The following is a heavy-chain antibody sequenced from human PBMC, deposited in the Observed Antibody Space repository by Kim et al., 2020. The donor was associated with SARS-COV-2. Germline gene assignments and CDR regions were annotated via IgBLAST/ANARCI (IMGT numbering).Heavy chain of an antibody. CDR3: VRGSGWLGDY. J-gene: IGHJ4*02. CDR1: GFTFSGHW. Sequence: GGSLRLSCAASGFTFSGHWMNWVRQAPGKGLEWVAIIKQDGSEKYYLDSVKSRFTVSRDNAKDLLYLQMNGLRAEDTAVYYCVRGSGWLGDYWVQGTLVTVSS. D-gene: IGHD6-19*01. V-gene: IGHV3-7*03. CDR2: IKQDGSEK.